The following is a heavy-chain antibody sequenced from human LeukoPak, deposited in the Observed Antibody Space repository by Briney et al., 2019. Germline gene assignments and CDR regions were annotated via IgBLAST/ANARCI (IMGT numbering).Heavy chain of an antibody. CDR2: IYYSGST. V-gene: IGHV4-59*11. D-gene: IGHD3-3*01. CDR3: ARGTYYDFWSGYSSDI. J-gene: IGHJ3*02. Sequence: SETLSLTCTVSGGSISSHYWSWIRQPPGKGLEWIGYIYYSGSTNYNPSLKSRVTISVDTSKNQFSLKLSSVTAADPAVYYCARGTYYDFWSGYSSDIWGQGTMVTVSS. CDR1: GGSISSHY.